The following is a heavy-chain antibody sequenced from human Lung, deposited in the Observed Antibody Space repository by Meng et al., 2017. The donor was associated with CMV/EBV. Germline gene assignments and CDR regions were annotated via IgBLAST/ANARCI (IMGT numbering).Heavy chain of an antibody. CDR3: ARDLIVGTADLDY. Sequence: ESLKISCAASGFTFSTYSMNWVRQAPGKGLEWVSSINNSSSYIYYADSVKGRFTISRDNAKNSLYLQMNSLRAEDTAVYYCARDLIVGTADLDYWGQGTLVTSPQ. V-gene: IGHV3-21*01. CDR2: INNSSSYI. CDR1: GFTFSTYS. D-gene: IGHD1-26*01. J-gene: IGHJ4*02.